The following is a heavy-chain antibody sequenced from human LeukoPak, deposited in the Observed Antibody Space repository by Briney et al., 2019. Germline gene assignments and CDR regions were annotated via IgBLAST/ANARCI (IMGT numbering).Heavy chain of an antibody. J-gene: IGHJ4*02. CDR1: GFTFSSYS. Sequence: GGSLRLSCAASGFTFSSYSMNWVRQAPGKGLEWVSYISSSSTIYYADSVKGRFTISRDSAKNSLYLQMNSLRAEDTAVYYCARDSGSYSGSYWGQGTLVTVSS. D-gene: IGHD1-26*01. V-gene: IGHV3-48*01. CDR3: ARDSGSYSGSY. CDR2: ISSSSTI.